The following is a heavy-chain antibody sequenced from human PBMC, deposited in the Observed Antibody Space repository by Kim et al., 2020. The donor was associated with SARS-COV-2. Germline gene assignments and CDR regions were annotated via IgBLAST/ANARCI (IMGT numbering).Heavy chain of an antibody. J-gene: IGHJ6*02. V-gene: IGHV3-7*01. CDR3: ARTLISYDFWSGYQPAYYYYGMDV. Sequence: GGSLRLSCAASGFTFSSYWMSWVRQAPGKGLEWVANIKQDGSEKYYVDSVKGRFTISRDNAKNSLYLQMNSLRAEDTAVYYCARTLISYDFWSGYQPAYYYYGMDVWGQGTTVTVSS. CDR2: IKQDGSEK. D-gene: IGHD3-3*01. CDR1: GFTFSSYW.